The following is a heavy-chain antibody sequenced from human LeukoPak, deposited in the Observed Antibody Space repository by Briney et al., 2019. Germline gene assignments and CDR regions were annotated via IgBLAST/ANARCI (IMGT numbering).Heavy chain of an antibody. J-gene: IGHJ5*02. V-gene: IGHV1-46*01. D-gene: IGHD1-26*01. CDR2: INPTGGST. CDR3: ARDNSVGDNAWWFDP. Sequence: ASVKVSCKASGYTFSSYYMHWVRQAPGQGLEWMGLINPTGGSTGYAQKFQGRVTMTRDMSTSTDYMELSSLRSEDTAIYYCARDNSVGDNAWWFDPWGQGTLVTVSS. CDR1: GYTFSSYY.